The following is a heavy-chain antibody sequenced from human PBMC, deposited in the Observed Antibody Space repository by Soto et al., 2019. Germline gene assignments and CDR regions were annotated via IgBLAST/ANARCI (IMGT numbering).Heavy chain of an antibody. CDR2: ISGSGGST. CDR1: GFTFSSYA. J-gene: IGHJ4*02. Sequence: HPGGSLRLSCAASGFTFSSYAMSWVRQAPGKGLEWVSAISGSGGSTYYADSVKGRFTISRDNSKNTLYLQMNSLRAEDTAVYYCAKDRGTAMPRGRYFDYWGQGTLVTVSS. D-gene: IGHD5-18*01. V-gene: IGHV3-23*01. CDR3: AKDRGTAMPRGRYFDY.